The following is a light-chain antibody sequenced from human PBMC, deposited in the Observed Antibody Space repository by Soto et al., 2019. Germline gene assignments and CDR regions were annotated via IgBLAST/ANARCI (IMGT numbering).Light chain of an antibody. CDR3: QQTYSAIT. CDR2: GAS. Sequence: DIQMTQSPSSLSASVGDRVTITCRASQTIHSYLNWFQHKPGKAPRLLIYGASNLQTGVPSRFSGSESGTDFTLTISSLQPDDFATYYCQQTYSAITFGQGTRLEIK. J-gene: IGKJ5*01. CDR1: QTIHSY. V-gene: IGKV1-39*01.